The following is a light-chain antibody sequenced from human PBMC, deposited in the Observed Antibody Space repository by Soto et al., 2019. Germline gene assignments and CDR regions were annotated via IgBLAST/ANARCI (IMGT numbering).Light chain of an antibody. CDR1: SSDVGGYNY. Sequence: QSALTQPASVSGSPGQSITISCTGTSSDVGGYNYVSWYQQHPGKAPKLMINEVSNRPSGVSSRFSGSKSGNTASLTISWLQAEDEADYYCTSYTSSTTPVVFGGGTKLTVL. CDR2: EVS. V-gene: IGLV2-14*01. J-gene: IGLJ2*01. CDR3: TSYTSSTTPVV.